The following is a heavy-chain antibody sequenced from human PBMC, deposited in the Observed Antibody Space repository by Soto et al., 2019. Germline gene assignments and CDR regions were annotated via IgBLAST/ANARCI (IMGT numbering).Heavy chain of an antibody. J-gene: IGHJ5*02. V-gene: IGHV3-23*01. CDR3: AKNSGWFNT. Sequence: PGGSLRLSCVASGFTFNTYAMSWVRQAPGKGLEWVSTIDGSGGTTYYADSVKGRFTISRDNSINTVFLQMNSLRADDTALYFCAKNSGWFNTWGQGALVTVSS. D-gene: IGHD3-10*01. CDR2: IDGSGGTT. CDR1: GFTFNTYA.